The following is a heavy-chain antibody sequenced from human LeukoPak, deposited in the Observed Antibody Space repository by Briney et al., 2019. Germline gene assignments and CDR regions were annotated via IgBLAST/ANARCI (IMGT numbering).Heavy chain of an antibody. D-gene: IGHD5-24*01. V-gene: IGHV4-59*01. CDR1: GGSISGYY. CDR2: IYYSGST. CDR3: ARVPPALRWLQSEPNYYYYMDV. J-gene: IGHJ6*03. Sequence: SETLSLTCTVSGGSISGYYWSWIRQPPGKGLEWIGYIYYSGSTNYNPSLKSRVTISVDTSKNQFSLTLSSVPAADTAVYYCARVPPALRWLQSEPNYYYYMDVWGKGTTVTVSS.